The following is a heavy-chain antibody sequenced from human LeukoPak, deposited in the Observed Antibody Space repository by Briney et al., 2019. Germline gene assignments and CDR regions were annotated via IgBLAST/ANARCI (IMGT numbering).Heavy chain of an antibody. J-gene: IGHJ6*03. CDR2: INPNSGGT. Sequence: ASVKVSCKASGYTFTGYYMHWVRQAPGQGLEWMWWINPNSGGTNYAQKFQGWVTMTRDTSISTAYMELSRLRSDDTAVYYCARDSRYAALYYYYYYMDVWGKGTTVTVSS. CDR1: GYTFTGYY. D-gene: IGHD2-8*01. V-gene: IGHV1-2*04. CDR3: ARDSRYAALYYYYYYMDV.